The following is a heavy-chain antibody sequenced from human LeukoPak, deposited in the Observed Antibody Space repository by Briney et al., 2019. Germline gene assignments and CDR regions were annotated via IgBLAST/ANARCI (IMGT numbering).Heavy chain of an antibody. J-gene: IGHJ6*02. CDR1: GFTFSSYS. CDR3: ARDLYSSSYGGDYYYGMDV. D-gene: IGHD6-13*01. V-gene: IGHV3-48*01. Sequence: DPGGSLRLSCAASGFTFSSYSMTWVRQAPGKGLEWVSYISSSSSTIYYADSVKGRFTISRDNAKNSLYLQMNSLRAEDTAVYYCARDLYSSSYGGDYYYGMDVWGQGTTVTVSS. CDR2: ISSSSSTI.